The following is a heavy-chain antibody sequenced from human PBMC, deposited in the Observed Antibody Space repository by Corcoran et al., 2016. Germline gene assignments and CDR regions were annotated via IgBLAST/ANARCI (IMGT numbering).Heavy chain of an antibody. V-gene: IGHV5-51*01. Sequence: EVQLVQSGVEVKKPGESLKISCKGSGYSFTNYWIGWVRQMPGKGLECMGVIYPGDSDTSYSPSFQGQVTISANKSISTAYLQWTSLKASDTAMYYCAKVAVYSDGHPGYFDDRGQVTPVTVSS. CDR3: AKVAVYSDGHPGYFDD. D-gene: IGHD5-18*01. CDR2: IYPGDSDT. CDR1: GYSFTNYW. J-gene: IGHJ4*02.